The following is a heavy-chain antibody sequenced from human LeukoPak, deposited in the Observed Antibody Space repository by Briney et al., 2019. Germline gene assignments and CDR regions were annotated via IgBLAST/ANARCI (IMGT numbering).Heavy chain of an antibody. V-gene: IGHV4-59*08. D-gene: IGHD4/OR15-4a*01. CDR2: IHYSADS. Sequence: SETLGLTCTVSGGSITSNYWSWIRQPPGERLEHIGYIHYSADSNNNPSLKSRVTMSMDTSKNQFSLKLTSVTAADTAVYYCARHANGGNYPLDIWGQGTLVTVSS. J-gene: IGHJ4*02. CDR3: ARHANGGNYPLDI. CDR1: GGSITSNY.